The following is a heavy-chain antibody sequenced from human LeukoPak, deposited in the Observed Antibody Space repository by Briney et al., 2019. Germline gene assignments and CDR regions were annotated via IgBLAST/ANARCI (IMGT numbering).Heavy chain of an antibody. CDR2: IYSGGST. J-gene: IGHJ4*02. D-gene: IGHD5-12*01. V-gene: IGHV3-66*01. CDR3: ARGPSGYHNT. Sequence: ETLSLTCTVSGGSISSSSYYWGWIRKPPGKGLEWVSPIYSGGSTYYADSVKGRFTISRDNSKNTLYLQMNSLRAEDTAVYYCARGPSGYHNTGGQGTLVTVSS. CDR1: GGSISSSSYY.